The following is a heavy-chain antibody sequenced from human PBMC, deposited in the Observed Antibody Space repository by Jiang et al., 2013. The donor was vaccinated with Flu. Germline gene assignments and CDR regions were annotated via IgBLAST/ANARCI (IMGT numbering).Heavy chain of an antibody. CDR1: GFPFSSYN. Sequence: VQLLESGGDWVQPGGSLRLSCAASGFPFSSYNMNWVRQAPGKGLEYISFISSGSHTTHYSDSVKGRFTVSRDDVKDSPFLQMNTLRVEDTALYYCARHLKGYCSSTGCPIDSWGQGTLVTVSS. D-gene: IGHD2-2*01. CDR3: ARHLKGYCSSTGCPIDS. V-gene: IGHV3-48*01. CDR2: ISSGSHTT. J-gene: IGHJ5*01.